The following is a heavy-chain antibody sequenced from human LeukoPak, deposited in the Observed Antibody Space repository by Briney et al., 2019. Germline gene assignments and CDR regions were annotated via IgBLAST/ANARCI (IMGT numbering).Heavy chain of an antibody. CDR2: IYYSGST. CDR1: GGSISSYY. V-gene: IGHV4-59*01. J-gene: IGHJ6*03. CDR3: ARAPGYSSSSLGYYYYYYMDV. Sequence: SSETLSLTCTVSGGSISSYYWSWIRQPPGKGLEWIGYIYYSGSTNYNPSLKSRVTISVDTSKNQFSLKLGSVTAADTAVYYCARAPGYSSSSLGYYYYYYMDVWGKGTTVTVSS. D-gene: IGHD6-6*01.